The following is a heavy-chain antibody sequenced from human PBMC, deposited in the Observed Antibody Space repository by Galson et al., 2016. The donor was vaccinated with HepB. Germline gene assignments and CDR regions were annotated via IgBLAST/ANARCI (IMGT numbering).Heavy chain of an antibody. CDR2: ISYDGTET. CDR1: GFTFNLYN. D-gene: IGHD2-21*02. Sequence: SLRLSCAASGFTFNLYNIHWIRQAPGKGLEWVAQISYDGTETYYRDSVKGRFTISRDNSKNTLFLQMESLRPEDTAVYFCHCRDSDRDYWGQGTLVTVSS. J-gene: IGHJ4*02. V-gene: IGHV3-30*04. CDR3: HCRDSDRDY.